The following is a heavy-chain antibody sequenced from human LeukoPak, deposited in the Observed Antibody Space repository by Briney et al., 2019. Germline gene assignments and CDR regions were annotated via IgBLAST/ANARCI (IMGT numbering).Heavy chain of an antibody. CDR2: ISAYNGNT. CDR1: GYTFTSYG. Sequence: ASVKVSCKASGYTFTSYGISWVRQAPGQGLEWMGWISAYNGNTNYAQKLQGRVTMTADTSTSTAYMELRSLRSDDTAVYYCARGPTVTTIDYYHMDVWGKGTTVTVSS. J-gene: IGHJ6*03. CDR3: ARGPTVTTIDYYHMDV. V-gene: IGHV1-18*01. D-gene: IGHD4-17*01.